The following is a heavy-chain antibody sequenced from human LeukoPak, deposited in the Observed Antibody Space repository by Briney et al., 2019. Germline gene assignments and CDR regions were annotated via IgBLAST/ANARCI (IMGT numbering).Heavy chain of an antibody. CDR1: GFTFGSYA. Sequence: GGSLRLPCAASGFTFGSYALTWVRQAPGRGLAWVAGISTSGVNTYYADSVKGRFTISRDNSKNSLYLQMNSLRAEDTAVYYCARSRLETERVAYWISTRRSGLNWFDPWGQGTLVTVPS. J-gene: IGHJ5*02. V-gene: IGHV3-23*01. CDR2: ISTSGVNT. CDR3: ARSRLETERVAYWISTRRSGLNWFDP. D-gene: IGHD6-19*01.